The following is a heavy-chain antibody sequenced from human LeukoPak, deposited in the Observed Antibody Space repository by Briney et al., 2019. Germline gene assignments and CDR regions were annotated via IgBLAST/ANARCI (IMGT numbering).Heavy chain of an antibody. V-gene: IGHV3-7*01. J-gene: IGHJ4*02. CDR1: GFTFSDYW. Sequence: GGSLRLSCAASGFTFSDYWMTWVRQAPGKRLEWVANIKRDGSEKYYVDSVKGRFTISRDNAKNSLYLQMNSLRAEDTAVYYCARGGGAVDYWGQGTLVTVSS. CDR3: ARGGGAVDY. D-gene: IGHD3-10*01. CDR2: IKRDGSEK.